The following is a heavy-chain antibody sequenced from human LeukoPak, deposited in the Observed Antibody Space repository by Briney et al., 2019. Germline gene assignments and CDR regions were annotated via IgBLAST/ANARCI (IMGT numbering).Heavy chain of an antibody. Sequence: QPGGSLRLSCAASGFTFSSYSMNWVRQAPGKGLGWVAVISYDGSNQYFADSVKGRFTISRDDSKNTLYLQMNSLIPEDTAVYYCAKDLGYCSGTSCSAIDYWGQGTLVTVSS. J-gene: IGHJ4*02. D-gene: IGHD2-15*01. CDR2: ISYDGSNQ. V-gene: IGHV3-30*18. CDR3: AKDLGYCSGTSCSAIDY. CDR1: GFTFSSYS.